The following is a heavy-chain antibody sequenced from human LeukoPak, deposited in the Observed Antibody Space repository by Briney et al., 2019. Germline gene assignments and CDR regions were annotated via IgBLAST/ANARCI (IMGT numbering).Heavy chain of an antibody. CDR3: ARGRGAIPGLYSSSWYLRAPGFDY. D-gene: IGHD6-13*01. CDR1: GGSISSSNW. CDR2: IYHSGST. V-gene: IGHV4-4*02. Sequence: SETLSLTCAVSGGSISSSNWWSWVRQPPGKGLEWIGEIYHSGSTNYNPSLKSRVTISVDKSKNQFSLKLSSVTAADTAVYYCARGRGAIPGLYSSSWYLRAPGFDYWGQGTLVTVSS. J-gene: IGHJ4*02.